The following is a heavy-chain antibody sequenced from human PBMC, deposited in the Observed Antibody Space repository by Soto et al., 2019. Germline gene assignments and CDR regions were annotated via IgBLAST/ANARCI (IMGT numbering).Heavy chain of an antibody. CDR3: ARAGN. Sequence: PGGSLRLSCAVSGFTISDQWMSWVRQAPAKGPEWVASIKEDGSEQYYVDSVRGRFTISGDNAKNSLYLQMNSLRAEDTAVYYCARAGNWGQGTLVTVSS. V-gene: IGHV3-7*05. J-gene: IGHJ4*02. D-gene: IGHD6-13*01. CDR1: GFTISDQW. CDR2: IKEDGSEQ.